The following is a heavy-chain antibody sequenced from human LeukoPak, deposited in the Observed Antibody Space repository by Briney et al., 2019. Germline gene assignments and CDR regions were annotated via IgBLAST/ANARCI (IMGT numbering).Heavy chain of an antibody. CDR3: ARTSDYGDDPDY. V-gene: IGHV3-21*01. CDR2: ISSSSSYI. D-gene: IGHD4-17*01. J-gene: IGHJ4*02. CDR1: GFTFSSYS. Sequence: GSLRLSCATSGFTFSSYSMNWVRQAPGKGLEWVSSISSSSSYIYYADSVKGRFTISRDNAKNSLYLQMNSLRAEDTAVYYCARTSDYGDDPDYWGQGTLVTVSS.